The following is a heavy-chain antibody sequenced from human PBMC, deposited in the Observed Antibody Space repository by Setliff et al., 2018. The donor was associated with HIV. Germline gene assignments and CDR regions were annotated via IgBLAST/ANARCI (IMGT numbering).Heavy chain of an antibody. V-gene: IGHV1-2*02. CDR3: ARQLSNSLES. CDR1: GYTFTDYY. D-gene: IGHD1-1*01. CDR2: INPNSGDT. J-gene: IGHJ4*02. Sequence: ASVKVSCKASGYTFTDYYLHWVRQGPGQGLEWMGWINPNSGDTNYTQKFQGRVTMTRDTSIRTAYMELSSLTSDDTAVYYCARQLSNSLESWGQGTPVTVSS.